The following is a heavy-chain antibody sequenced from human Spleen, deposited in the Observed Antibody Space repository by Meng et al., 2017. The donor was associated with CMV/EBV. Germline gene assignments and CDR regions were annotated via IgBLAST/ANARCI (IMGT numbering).Heavy chain of an antibody. V-gene: IGHV3-23*01. Sequence: SEVTFSNYARSWVRQAPGRGLAWVSAITASGGSTYYADSVKGRFTVSRDNSKNTLYLQMSSLRAEDTALYYCAKAFSASWYREYYDDWGQGTLVTVSS. J-gene: IGHJ4*02. CDR2: ITASGGST. CDR3: AKAFSASWYREYYDD. CDR1: EVTFSNYA. D-gene: IGHD6-13*01.